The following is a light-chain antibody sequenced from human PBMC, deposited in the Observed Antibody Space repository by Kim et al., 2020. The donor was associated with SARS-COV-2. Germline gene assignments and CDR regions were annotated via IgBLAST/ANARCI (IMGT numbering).Light chain of an antibody. J-gene: IGKJ2*03. V-gene: IGKV1-39*01. Sequence: DIQMTQSPSSLSASVGDRVTITCRASQSISGYLNWYQQKPGKAPKLLIYAASSLQSGVPSRFSGSGSGTDFTLTISSLQPEDFATYYCQQSYSTPNSFGQGNKLEIK. CDR2: AAS. CDR3: QQSYSTPNS. CDR1: QSISGY.